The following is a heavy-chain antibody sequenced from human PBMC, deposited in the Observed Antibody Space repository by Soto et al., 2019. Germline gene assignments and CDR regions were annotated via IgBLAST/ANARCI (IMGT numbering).Heavy chain of an antibody. CDR1: GGSISSGGYY. CDR2: IYYSGST. V-gene: IGHV4-31*03. J-gene: IGHJ6*03. Sequence: QVQLQESGPGLVKPSQTLSLTCTVSGGSISSGGYYWSWIRQHPGKGLEWIGYIYYSGSTYYNPSLKSRVTIAVDTSKNQFSLKLSSVTAADTAVYYCARDSRDFWGTYYYYMDVWGKGTTVTVSS. CDR3: ARDSRDFWGTYYYYMDV. D-gene: IGHD3-3*01.